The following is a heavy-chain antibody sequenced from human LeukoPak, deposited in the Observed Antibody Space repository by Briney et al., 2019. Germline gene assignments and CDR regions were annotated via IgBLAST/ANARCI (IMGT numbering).Heavy chain of an antibody. CDR2: ISAYNGNT. D-gene: IGHD4-17*01. V-gene: IGHV1-18*01. CDR1: GYTFTSYG. CDR3: ARERDYGDRVDY. J-gene: IGHJ4*02. Sequence: ASVKVSCKASGYTFTSYGISWVRQAPGQGLEWMGWISAYNGNTNYPQKLQGRVTMTTDTSTSTAYMELRSLRSDDTAVYYCARERDYGDRVDYWGQGTLVTVSS.